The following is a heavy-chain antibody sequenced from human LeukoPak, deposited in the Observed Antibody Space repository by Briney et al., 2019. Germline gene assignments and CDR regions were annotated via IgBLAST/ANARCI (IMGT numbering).Heavy chain of an antibody. J-gene: IGHJ3*02. CDR1: GFTFSSYA. CDR3: AKGFYDNSASGVFDI. CDR2: ISGGGGST. V-gene: IGHV3-23*01. Sequence: GGCLRLSCAASGFTFSSYAMSWVRQAPGKGLEWVSAISGGGGSTYYADSVKGRFTISRDNSKNTLYLQMNSLRAEDTAVYYCAKGFYDNSASGVFDIWGQGTMVTVSS. D-gene: IGHD3-22*01.